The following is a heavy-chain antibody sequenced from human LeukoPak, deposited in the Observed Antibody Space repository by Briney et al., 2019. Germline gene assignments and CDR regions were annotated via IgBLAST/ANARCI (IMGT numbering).Heavy chain of an antibody. CDR2: ISYDGSNK. Sequence: RSGGSLRLSCAASGFTVSSNYMSWVRQAPGKGLEWVAVISYDGSNKYYADSVKGRFTISRDNSKNTLYLQMSSLRAEDTAVYYCARDEHYYDSSGYPGGYWGQGTLVTVSS. D-gene: IGHD3-22*01. CDR3: ARDEHYYDSSGYPGGY. CDR1: GFTVSSNY. J-gene: IGHJ4*02. V-gene: IGHV3-30-3*01.